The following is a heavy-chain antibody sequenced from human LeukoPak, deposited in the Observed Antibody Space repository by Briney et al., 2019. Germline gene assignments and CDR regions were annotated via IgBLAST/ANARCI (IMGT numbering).Heavy chain of an antibody. Sequence: GGSLRLPCAGSGFTFSSYAMSWVRQAPGKGLEWVSTISGSGGGGTYYADSVKGRFTVSRDNSRNTLYLPMNSLRAEDTAVYYCVKDPGERPFYGMDVWGQGTMVTGSS. D-gene: IGHD2-21*01. J-gene: IGHJ6*02. CDR1: GFTFSSYA. CDR2: ISGSGGGGT. CDR3: VKDPGERPFYGMDV. V-gene: IGHV3-23*01.